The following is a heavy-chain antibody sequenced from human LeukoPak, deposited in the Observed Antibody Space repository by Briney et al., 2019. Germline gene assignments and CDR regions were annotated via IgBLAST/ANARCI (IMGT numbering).Heavy chain of an antibody. V-gene: IGHV1-2*02. CDR2: IAPNSGGT. Sequence: ASVKLSCTAAGYTCTGYHMHWVRQAPGQGLEWMGWIAPNSGGTNYAQKFQGRVTMTRDTSISTAYMEVSRLRSDDTAVYYCAREYSSSSGRLYDYWGQGTLVTVSS. CDR3: AREYSSSSGRLYDY. D-gene: IGHD6-6*01. J-gene: IGHJ4*02. CDR1: GYTCTGYH.